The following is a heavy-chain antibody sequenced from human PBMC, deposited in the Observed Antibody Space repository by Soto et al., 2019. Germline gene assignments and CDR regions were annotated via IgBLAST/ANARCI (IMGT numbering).Heavy chain of an antibody. CDR3: ARDLAYYDILTGAIGYYYGMDV. J-gene: IGHJ6*02. CDR1: GFTFSSYA. D-gene: IGHD3-9*01. V-gene: IGHV3-30-3*01. Sequence: PGGSLRLSCAASGFTFSSYAMHWVRQAPGKGLEWLAVISYDGSNKYYADSVKGRFTISRDNSKNTLYLQMNSLRAEDTAVYYCARDLAYYDILTGAIGYYYGMDVWGQGTTVTVSS. CDR2: ISYDGSNK.